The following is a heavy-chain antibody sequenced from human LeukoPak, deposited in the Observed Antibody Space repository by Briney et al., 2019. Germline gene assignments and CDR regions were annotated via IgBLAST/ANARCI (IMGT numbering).Heavy chain of an antibody. CDR1: GGSISSSSYY. CDR2: IYYRENT. Sequence: PSETLSLTCTVSGGSISSSSYYWGWIRQPPGKGLEWIGTIYYRENTYYNPSLKSRVTISVDTSKNQFSLKLSSVTAADTAVYYCLSGEYTNRFDPWGQGTLVTVSS. D-gene: IGHD3-16*01. V-gene: IGHV4-39*01. CDR3: LSGEYTNRFDP. J-gene: IGHJ5*02.